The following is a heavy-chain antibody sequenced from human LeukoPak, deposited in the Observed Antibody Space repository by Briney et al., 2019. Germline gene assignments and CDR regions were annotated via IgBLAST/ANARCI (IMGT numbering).Heavy chain of an antibody. CDR3: ARFDPERGAFDI. J-gene: IGHJ3*02. CDR2: ISYDGSNK. D-gene: IGHD3-9*01. CDR1: GFTFSSYA. V-gene: IGHV3-30*14. Sequence: GGSLRLSCAASGFTFSSYAMHWVRQAPGKGLEWVAVISYDGSNKYYADSVKGRFTISRDNSKNTLYLQMNSLRAEDTAVYYCARFDPERGAFDIWGQGTMVTVSS.